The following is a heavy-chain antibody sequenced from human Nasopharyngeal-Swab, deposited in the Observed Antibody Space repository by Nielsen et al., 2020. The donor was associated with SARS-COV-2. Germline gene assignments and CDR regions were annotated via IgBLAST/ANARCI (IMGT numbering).Heavy chain of an antibody. Sequence: SETLSLTCTVSGGSVSSGSYYWSWIRQPPGKGLEWLGYIYYSGSTTYNPSLKSPVTISVDTSKNQFSLKLSSVTAADTAVYYCARDHYGSGSPSMDVWGQGTTVTVSS. D-gene: IGHD3-10*01. J-gene: IGHJ6*02. CDR3: ARDHYGSGSPSMDV. CDR1: GGSVSSGSYY. V-gene: IGHV4-61*01. CDR2: IYYSGST.